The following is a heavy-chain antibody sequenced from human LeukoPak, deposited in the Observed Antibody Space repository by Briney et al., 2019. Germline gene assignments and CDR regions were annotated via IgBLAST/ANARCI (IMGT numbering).Heavy chain of an antibody. J-gene: IGHJ5*01. D-gene: IGHD4-17*01. V-gene: IGHV4-34*01. Sequence: PSETLSLTCTVSGGSISSYYWSWIRQPPGKGLEWIGEINHSGSTNYNPSLKSRVTISVDTSKNQFSLKLSSVTAADTAVYYCARVTVTTWRDWFDSWGQGTLVTVSS. CDR1: GGSISSYY. CDR3: ARVTVTTWRDWFDS. CDR2: INHSGST.